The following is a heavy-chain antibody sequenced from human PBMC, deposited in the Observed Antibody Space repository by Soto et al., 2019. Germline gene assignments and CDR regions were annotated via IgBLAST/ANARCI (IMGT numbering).Heavy chain of an antibody. CDR1: GDSVSSNSAA. CDR3: AREAILWFGEFYHYGMDA. V-gene: IGHV6-1*01. D-gene: IGHD3-10*01. CDR2: TYYRSKWYN. J-gene: IGHJ6*02. Sequence: SQTLSLTCATSGDSVSSNSAAWNWIRQSPSRGLEWLGRTYYRSKWYNDYAVSVKSRITINPDTSKNQFSLQLNSVTPEDTAVYYCAREAILWFGEFYHYGMDAWGQGTTVTVSS.